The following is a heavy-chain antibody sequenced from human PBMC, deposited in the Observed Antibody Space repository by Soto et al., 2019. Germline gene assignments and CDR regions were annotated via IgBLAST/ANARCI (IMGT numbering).Heavy chain of an antibody. CDR3: ARIRRGPSSGYYHNFFDY. J-gene: IGHJ4*02. V-gene: IGHV2-26*01. D-gene: IGHD3-22*01. CDR1: GFSLSNARMG. CDR2: IFSNDEK. Sequence: QVTLKESGPVLVKPTETLTLTCTVSGFSLSNARMGVSWIRQPPGKALEWLAHIFSNDEKSYSTSLNSRLTISKDTPKSQVVLTMTNLDPVDTATYYCARIRRGPSSGYYHNFFDYWGQGTLVTVSS.